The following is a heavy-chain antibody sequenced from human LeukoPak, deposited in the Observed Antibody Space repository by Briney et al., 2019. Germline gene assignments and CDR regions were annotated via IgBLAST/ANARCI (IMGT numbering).Heavy chain of an antibody. Sequence: ASVKVSCKASGYTFTSYYMHWVRQAPGQGLEWMGIINPSGGSTSYAQKFQGRVTMTRDTSTSTVYMELSSLRSEDTAVYYCAREVAGTRVAYYSDYWGQGTLVTVSS. V-gene: IGHV1-46*03. CDR1: GYTFTSYY. D-gene: IGHD6-19*01. J-gene: IGHJ4*02. CDR2: INPSGGST. CDR3: AREVAGTRVAYYSDY.